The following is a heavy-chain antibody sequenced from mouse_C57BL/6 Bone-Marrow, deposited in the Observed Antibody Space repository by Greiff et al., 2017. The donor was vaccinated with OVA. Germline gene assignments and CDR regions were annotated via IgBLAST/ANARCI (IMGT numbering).Heavy chain of an antibody. CDR1: GYTFTSYG. J-gene: IGHJ2*01. CDR3: ARLAQLGLYYFDD. V-gene: IGHV1-81*01. CDR2: IYPRSGNT. Sequence: QVQLQQSGAELARPGASVKLSCTASGYTFTSYGISWVKQRTGQGLEWIGEIYPRSGNTYYNEKFKGKATLTADKSYSTAYMELRSLTSEDSAVYFGARLAQLGLYYFDDWGQGTTLTVSS. D-gene: IGHD4-1*02.